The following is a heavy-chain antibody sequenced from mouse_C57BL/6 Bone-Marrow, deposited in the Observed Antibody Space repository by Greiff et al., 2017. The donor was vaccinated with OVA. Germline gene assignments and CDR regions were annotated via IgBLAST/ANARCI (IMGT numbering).Heavy chain of an antibody. CDR2: ISGGGGNT. Sequence: EVQGVESGGGLVKPGGSLKLSCAASGFTFSSYTMSWVRQTPEKRLEWVATISGGGGNTYYPDSVKGRFTISRDNAKNTLYLQMSSLRSEDTALYDCARTTVVATRGYFDVWGTGTTVIVSS. CDR1: GFTFSSYT. CDR3: ARTTVVATRGYFDV. V-gene: IGHV5-9*01. J-gene: IGHJ1*03. D-gene: IGHD1-1*01.